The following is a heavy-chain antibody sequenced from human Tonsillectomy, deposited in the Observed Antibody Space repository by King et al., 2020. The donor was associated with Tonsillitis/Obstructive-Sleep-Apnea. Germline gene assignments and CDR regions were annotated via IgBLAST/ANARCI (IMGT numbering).Heavy chain of an antibody. Sequence: VQLVQSGAEVKKPGSSVKVSCKASGGTFSSYVISWVRQAPGQGLEWMGGIIPIFGTANYAQKFQGRVTITADESTSTAHMELSSLRSEDTAVYFCARGGPVIVVIPGYYYYYMDVWGKGTTVTVSS. CDR1: GGTFSSYV. CDR2: IIPIFGTA. D-gene: IGHD2-2*01. J-gene: IGHJ6*03. CDR3: ARGGPVIVVIPGYYYYYMDV. V-gene: IGHV1-69*01.